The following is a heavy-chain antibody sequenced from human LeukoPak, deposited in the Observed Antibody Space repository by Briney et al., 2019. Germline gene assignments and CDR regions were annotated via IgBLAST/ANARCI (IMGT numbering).Heavy chain of an antibody. J-gene: IGHJ4*02. CDR3: AGIRSTVGWRSFDY. D-gene: IGHD4-23*01. CDR1: GSISSYY. CDR2: SYFTGNP. V-gene: IGHV4-59*08. Sequence: SETLSLTCTVSGSISSYYWTWVRQSPGKGLEWIGHSYFTGNPNYNPSLKSRVTISVDTPKNQFSLELTSVTAADTAVYYCAGIRSTVGWRSFDYWGKGILVTVSS.